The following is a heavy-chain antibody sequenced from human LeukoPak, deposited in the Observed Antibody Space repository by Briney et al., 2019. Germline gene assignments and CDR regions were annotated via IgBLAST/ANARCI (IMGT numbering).Heavy chain of an antibody. CDR1: GFTFTNYA. V-gene: IGHV3-23*01. J-gene: IGHJ4*02. CDR3: AKRPYYYDSSGRGHFDY. D-gene: IGHD3-22*01. Sequence: QTGGSLRLSCAASGFTFTNYAMSWVRQAPGKGLEWVSAISGSGGSTYYADSVKGRFTISRDNSKNTLYLQMNSLRAEDTAVYYCAKRPYYYDSSGRGHFDYWGQGTLVTVSS. CDR2: ISGSGGST.